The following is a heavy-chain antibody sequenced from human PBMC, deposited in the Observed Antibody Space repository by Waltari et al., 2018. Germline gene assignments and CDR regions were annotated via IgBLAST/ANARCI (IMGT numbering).Heavy chain of an antibody. Sequence: EVQLVESGGGLVQPGGSLRLSCAASGFTFSSYSMNWVRQAPGKGLEWVSYISSSSSTIYYADSVKGRFTISRDNAKNSLYLQMNSLRAEDTAVYYCARDWRYSLDYWGQGTLVIVSS. V-gene: IGHV3-48*01. CDR3: ARDWRYSLDY. CDR1: GFTFSSYS. CDR2: ISSSSSTI. J-gene: IGHJ4*02. D-gene: IGHD2-15*01.